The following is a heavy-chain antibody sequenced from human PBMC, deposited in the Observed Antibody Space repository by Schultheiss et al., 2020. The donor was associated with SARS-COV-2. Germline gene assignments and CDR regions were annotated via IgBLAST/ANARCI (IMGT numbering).Heavy chain of an antibody. CDR2: TYYRSKWFN. J-gene: IGHJ4*03. Sequence: SQTLSLTCVISGDSVSSIRASWNWIRQSPSRGLEWLGRTYYRSKWFNDSALAVKGRITINPDTSKNQFSLQLNSVTPEDTAVYYCARSKGIVGATFPYFDYWGQGTTVTVSS. CDR3: ARSKGIVGATFPYFDY. D-gene: IGHD1-26*01. CDR1: GDSVSSIRAS. V-gene: IGHV6-1*01.